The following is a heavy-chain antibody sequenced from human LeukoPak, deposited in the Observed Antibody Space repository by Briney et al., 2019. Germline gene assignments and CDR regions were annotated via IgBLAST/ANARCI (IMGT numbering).Heavy chain of an antibody. J-gene: IGHJ4*02. D-gene: IGHD4-17*01. CDR1: GYTFTSYG. CDR3: ARDLYGDYVGDDY. Sequence: GASVKVSCKASGYTFTSYGISWVRQAPGQGLEWMGWISAYNGNTNYAQKLQGRVTMTTDTSTSTAYTELRSLRSDDTAVYYCARDLYGDYVGDDYWGQGTLVIVSS. V-gene: IGHV1-18*01. CDR2: ISAYNGNT.